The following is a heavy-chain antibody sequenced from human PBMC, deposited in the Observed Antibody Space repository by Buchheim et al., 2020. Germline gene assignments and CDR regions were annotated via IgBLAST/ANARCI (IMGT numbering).Heavy chain of an antibody. CDR1: GFTFSSYA. V-gene: IGHV3-23*01. Sequence: EVQLLESGGGLVQPGGSLRLSCAASGFTFSSYAMSWVRQAPGKGLEWVSIISGSGGSAHYADSVKGRFTISRDNSKNTRYLQMNSLRAEDTAVYYCAKGWAPMIVVVKAFDYWGQGTL. D-gene: IGHD3-22*01. CDR2: ISGSGGSA. J-gene: IGHJ4*02. CDR3: AKGWAPMIVVVKAFDY.